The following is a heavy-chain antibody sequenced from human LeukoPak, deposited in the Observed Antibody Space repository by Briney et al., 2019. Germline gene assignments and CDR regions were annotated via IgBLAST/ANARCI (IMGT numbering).Heavy chain of an antibody. J-gene: IGHJ4*02. V-gene: IGHV3-7*01. Sequence: GGSLRLSCAASGFTFSSYSMNWVRQAPGKGLEWVANINQDGGEKYYVDSVKGRFTISRDNAKNSLYLQMNSLSAEDTAVYYCARDSGSYRYFDYWGQGTLVTVSS. CDR1: GFTFSSYS. CDR3: ARDSGSYRYFDY. CDR2: INQDGGEK. D-gene: IGHD1-26*01.